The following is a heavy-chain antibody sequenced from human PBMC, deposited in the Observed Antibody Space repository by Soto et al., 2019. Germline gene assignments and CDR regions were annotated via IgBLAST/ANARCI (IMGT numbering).Heavy chain of an antibody. CDR1: GDTFSSYT. CDR2: IIPILGIA. Sequence: QVQLVQSGAEVKKPGSSVKVSCKASGDTFSSYTISWVRQAPGQGLEWMGRIIPILGIANYAQKFQGRVTITADKYTSTAYMELSSLRSEDTAVYYCARGGYCRRTSCYGFYYCYMDVLGKGTTVTVSS. V-gene: IGHV1-69*02. CDR3: ARGGYCRRTSCYGFYYCYMDV. J-gene: IGHJ6*03. D-gene: IGHD2-2*01.